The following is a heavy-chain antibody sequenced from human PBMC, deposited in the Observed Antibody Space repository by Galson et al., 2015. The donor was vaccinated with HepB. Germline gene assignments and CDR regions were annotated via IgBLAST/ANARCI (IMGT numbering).Heavy chain of an antibody. CDR1: GFIVSRNY. CDR2: IYSSGST. Sequence: SLRLSCAASGFIVSRNYMSWVRQAPGKGLEWVSVIYSSGSTYYADSVKGRFTISRDNSKNTLYLQMNSLRAEDTAVYYCAGGYSISWFSGLGYWGQGTLVTFSS. CDR3: AGGYSISWFSGLGY. J-gene: IGHJ4*02. V-gene: IGHV3-53*01. D-gene: IGHD2-2*01.